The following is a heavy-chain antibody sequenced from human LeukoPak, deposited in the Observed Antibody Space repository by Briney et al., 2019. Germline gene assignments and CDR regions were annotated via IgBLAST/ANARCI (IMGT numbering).Heavy chain of an antibody. V-gene: IGHV4-39*01. J-gene: IGHJ4*02. D-gene: IGHD6-13*01. CDR2: IYSSGHT. CDR1: GGSISGSNYF. Sequence: SETLSLTCSVSGGSISGSNYFWGWIRQPPGKGLECVGSIYSSGHTYYNPSLSSRVTMSVDTSKNQFSLKLNSVTAADTAVYYCARLPGKAAGQFDYWGQGTLVTVSS. CDR3: ARLPGKAAGQFDY.